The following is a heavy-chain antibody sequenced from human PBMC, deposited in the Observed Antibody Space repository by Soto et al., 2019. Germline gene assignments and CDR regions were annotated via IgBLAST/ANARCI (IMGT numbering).Heavy chain of an antibody. V-gene: IGHV3-30*03. CDR2: ISDDGSNK. J-gene: IGHJ3*01. CDR1: GFTFKSYG. Sequence: QVQLVESGGGVVQPGRSLRLSCAASGFTFKSYGMHWVRQAPGKGLEWVAVISDDGSNKYNIASVEGRFTISRDNSKNTLYLQMNSLRTEDTAVYYCARGGGYTYGTNDAFDFWGQGTVVTVSS. CDR3: ARGGGYTYGTNDAFDF. D-gene: IGHD5-18*01.